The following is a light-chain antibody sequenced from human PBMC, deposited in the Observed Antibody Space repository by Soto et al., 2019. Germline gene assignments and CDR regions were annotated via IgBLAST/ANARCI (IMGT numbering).Light chain of an antibody. V-gene: IGKV1-5*01. CDR1: QTISGW. CDR3: QQYKSYPWT. CDR2: DAS. J-gene: IGKJ1*01. Sequence: DIQMTQSPSTLSASVGDGVTITCRASQTISGWLAWYQQRPGKAPKLLISDASSLRSGVPSRFSGSGSGTEFTLTISSLQPYDFGSYYCQQYKSYPWTFGHGTTVEV.